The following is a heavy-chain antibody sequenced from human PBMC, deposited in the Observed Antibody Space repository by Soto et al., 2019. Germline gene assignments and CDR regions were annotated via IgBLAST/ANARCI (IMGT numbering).Heavy chain of an antibody. V-gene: IGHV1-2*02. D-gene: IGHD1-26*01. J-gene: IGHJ4*02. CDR3: ARDLAKGGGSAGFDY. CDR1: GYTFTGYY. CDR2: INPNSGGT. Sequence: QVQLVQSGAEVKKPGASVKVSCKASGYTFTGYYIHWVRQAPGQGFEWLGWINPNSGGTKYPQKFQGRVTMTRDTSLSVAYMALTGLTSDDTAMYYCARDLAKGGGSAGFDYWGQGTLVTVSS.